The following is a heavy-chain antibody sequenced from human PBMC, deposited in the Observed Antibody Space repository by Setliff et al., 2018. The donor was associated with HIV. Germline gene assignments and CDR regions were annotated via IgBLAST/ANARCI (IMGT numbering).Heavy chain of an antibody. J-gene: IGHJ6*02. D-gene: IGHD6-19*01. CDR1: GYTFTSYG. Sequence: ASVKVSCKASGYTFTSYGISWVRQAPGQGLEWMGWVSAYNGHTKYAQTFQGRVTMTIDTSTNSAYMELRSLRPDDTAVYFCARLGSGWSDSYYYAMDVWGQGTTVTVSS. CDR2: VSAYNGHT. V-gene: IGHV1-18*01. CDR3: ARLGSGWSDSYYYAMDV.